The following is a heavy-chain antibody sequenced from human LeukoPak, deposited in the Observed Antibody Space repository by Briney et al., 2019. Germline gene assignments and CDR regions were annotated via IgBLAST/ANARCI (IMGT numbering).Heavy chain of an antibody. J-gene: IGHJ4*02. CDR2: ISGSGNVT. V-gene: IGHV3-23*01. CDR3: ANDRAGAN. Sequence: PGGSLRLSCVGSGFTFAKYAMTWVREAPPKGLEWVSVISGSGNVTYYSESVKGRFTISRDNSKRTLYLQMDSLTADDTAIYYCANDRAGANWGQGTLVLVSS. CDR1: GFTFAKYA.